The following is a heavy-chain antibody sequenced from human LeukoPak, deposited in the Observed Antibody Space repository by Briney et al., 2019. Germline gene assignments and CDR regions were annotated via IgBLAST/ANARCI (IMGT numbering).Heavy chain of an antibody. J-gene: IGHJ6*03. CDR2: IGGGGTFI. Sequence: GGSLRLSCAASGFPFRTYSMNWVRPPPGKGQEWVSHIGGGGTFIYYADSVKGRFTISRDNDKNSVYLQMTSLRAEDTAVYYCARFLATWDYYYMDVWGNGTTVTVSS. D-gene: IGHD3-3*01. CDR3: ARFLATWDYYYMDV. CDR1: GFPFRTYS. V-gene: IGHV3-48*01.